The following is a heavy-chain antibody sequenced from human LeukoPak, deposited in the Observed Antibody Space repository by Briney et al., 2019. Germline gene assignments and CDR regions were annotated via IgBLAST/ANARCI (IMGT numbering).Heavy chain of an antibody. CDR1: GFTFRDYY. CDR3: ARNLDPLRFLEWSPLDY. V-gene: IGHV3-11*01. J-gene: IGHJ4*02. Sequence: GGSLRLSCAASGFTFRDYYMSGLRHAPGKGLAWVSYISSSGSTIYYADSVKGRFTISRDNAKNSLYLQMNSLRAEDTAVYYCARNLDPLRFLEWSPLDYWGQGTLVTVSS. D-gene: IGHD3-3*01. CDR2: ISSSGSTI.